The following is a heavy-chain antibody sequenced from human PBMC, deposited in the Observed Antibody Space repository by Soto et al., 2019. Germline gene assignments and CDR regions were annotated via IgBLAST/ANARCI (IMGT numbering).Heavy chain of an antibody. V-gene: IGHV1-24*01. D-gene: IGHD5-12*01. CDR2: FDPEDGET. J-gene: IGHJ4*02. CDR3: ATDLGGYSGYDWGSEHY. CDR1: GYTLTELS. Sequence: ASVKVSCKVSGYTLTELSMHWVRQAPGKGLEWMGGFDPEDGETIYAQKFQGRVTMTEDTSTDTAYMELSSLRSEDTAVYYCATDLGGYSGYDWGSEHYWGQGTLVTVSS.